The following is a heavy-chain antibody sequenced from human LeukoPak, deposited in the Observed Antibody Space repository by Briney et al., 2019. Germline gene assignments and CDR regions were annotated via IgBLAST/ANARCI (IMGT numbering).Heavy chain of an antibody. J-gene: IGHJ3*02. CDR3: ARVCSSASCYFGAFDI. Sequence: SETLSLTCTVSGGSISSYYWSWIRQPPGKGLEWIGYIYYSGSTNYNPSLKSRVTISVDTSKNQFSLKLSSVTAADTAVYYCARVCSSASCYFGAFDIWGQGTMVTVSS. V-gene: IGHV4-59*01. CDR1: GGSISSYY. D-gene: IGHD2-2*01. CDR2: IYYSGST.